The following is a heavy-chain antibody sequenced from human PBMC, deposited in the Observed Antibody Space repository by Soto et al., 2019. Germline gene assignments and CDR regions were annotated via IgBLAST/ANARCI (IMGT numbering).Heavy chain of an antibody. J-gene: IGHJ6*02. Sequence: GASVKVSCKASGYTFTSYGISWVRQAPGQGLEWMGWISAYNGNTNYAQKLRGRVTMTTDTSTSTAYMELRSLRSDDTAVYYCARDRAAAGLYYYGMDARGQRTKVTVSS. V-gene: IGHV1-18*01. CDR1: GYTFTSYG. D-gene: IGHD6-13*01. CDR3: ARDRAAAGLYYYGMDA. CDR2: ISAYNGNT.